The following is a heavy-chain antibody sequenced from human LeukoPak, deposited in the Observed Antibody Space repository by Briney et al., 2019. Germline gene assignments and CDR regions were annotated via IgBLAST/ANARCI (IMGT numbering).Heavy chain of an antibody. D-gene: IGHD6-13*01. Sequence: AGSLTLSCAASGFTFSNAWMSWVRQPPGKGLEWVGRIKSKTDGGTTDYAAPVKGRFTISRDDSKNTLYLQMNSLKTEDTAVYYCTTLAAAGRIFDYWGQGTLVTVSS. J-gene: IGHJ4*02. CDR3: TTLAAAGRIFDY. CDR1: GFTFSNAW. V-gene: IGHV3-15*01. CDR2: IKSKTDGGTT.